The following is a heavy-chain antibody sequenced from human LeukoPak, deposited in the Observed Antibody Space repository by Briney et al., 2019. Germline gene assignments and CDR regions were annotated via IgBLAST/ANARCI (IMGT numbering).Heavy chain of an antibody. J-gene: IGHJ4*02. CDR2: IFSDGST. CDR1: GFTVSSNY. V-gene: IGHV3-66*01. CDR3: ARLIVSGSYDYFDY. Sequence: PGGSLRLSCAASGFTVSSNYMSWVRQAPGKGLEWVSVIFSDGSTYYADSVKGRITISRDNSKKTLYLRMNGLRAEDTAVYFCARLIVSGSYDYFDYWGQGTLVTVSS. D-gene: IGHD1-26*01.